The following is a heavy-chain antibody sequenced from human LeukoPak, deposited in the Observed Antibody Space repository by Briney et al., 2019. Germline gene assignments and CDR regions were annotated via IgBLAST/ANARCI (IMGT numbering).Heavy chain of an antibody. J-gene: IGHJ5*02. CDR3: ARDSFGLYGRYSS. V-gene: IGHV1-46*01. CDR1: GGTFSSYA. CDR2: INPSGGST. D-gene: IGHD3-16*01. Sequence: ASVKVSCKASGGTFSSYAISWVRQAPGQGLEWMGIINPSGGSTSYAQKFQGRVTMTRDTSTSTVYMELSSLRSEDTAVYYCARDSFGLYGRYSSWGQGTLVTISS.